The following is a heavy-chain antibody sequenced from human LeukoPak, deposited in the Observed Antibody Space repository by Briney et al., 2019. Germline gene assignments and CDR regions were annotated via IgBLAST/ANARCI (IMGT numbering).Heavy chain of an antibody. CDR1: GFTFSSYA. V-gene: IGHV3-30*04. CDR3: ARDLGTVVHDY. J-gene: IGHJ4*02. Sequence: GGSLRLSCAASGFTFSSYAMHWVRQAPGKGLEWVAVISYDGSNKYYADSVKGRFTISRDNSKNTLYLQMNSLRAEDTAVYYCARDLGTVVHDYWGQGTLVTVSS. D-gene: IGHD4-23*01. CDR2: ISYDGSNK.